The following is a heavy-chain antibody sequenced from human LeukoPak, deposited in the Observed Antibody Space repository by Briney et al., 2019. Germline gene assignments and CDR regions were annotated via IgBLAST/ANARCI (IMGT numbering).Heavy chain of an antibody. D-gene: IGHD5-12*01. CDR1: GGTFSSYA. CDR3: ARVRSSATILDYYYYMDV. V-gene: IGHV1-69*06. CDR2: IIPIFGTA. Sequence: GASVKVSCKASGGTFSSYAISWVRQAPGQGLEWMGGIIPIFGTANYAQKFRGRVTITADKSTRTAYMELSSLISEDTAVYYCARVRSSATILDYYYYMDVWGKGTTVTVSS. J-gene: IGHJ6*03.